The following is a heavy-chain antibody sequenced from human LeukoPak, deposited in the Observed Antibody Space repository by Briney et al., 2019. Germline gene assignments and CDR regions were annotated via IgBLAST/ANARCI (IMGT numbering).Heavy chain of an antibody. V-gene: IGHV4-39*01. Sequence: PSETLSLTCTVSGGSISSSSYYWGWIHQPPGKGLEWIGSIYYSGSTYYNPSLKSRVTISVDTSKNQFSLKLSSVTAADTAVYYCARTEGRVTYYYDSSGYYNWFDPWGQGTLVTVSS. J-gene: IGHJ5*02. CDR2: IYYSGST. CDR1: GGSISSSSYY. D-gene: IGHD3-22*01. CDR3: ARTEGRVTYYYDSSGYYNWFDP.